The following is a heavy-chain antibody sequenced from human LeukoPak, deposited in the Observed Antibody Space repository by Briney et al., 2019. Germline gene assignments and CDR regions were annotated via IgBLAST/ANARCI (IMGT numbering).Heavy chain of an antibody. D-gene: IGHD3-3*01. CDR3: ARNSITIFGVVIDY. CDR1: GGSISSGSYY. J-gene: IGHJ4*02. Sequence: KPSETLSLTCTVSGGSISSGSYYWSWIRQPAGKGLEWIGRIYTSGSTNYNPSLKSRVTISVDTSKNQFSLKLSSVTAADTAVYYCARNSITIFGVVIDYWGQGTLVTVSS. CDR2: IYTSGST. V-gene: IGHV4-61*02.